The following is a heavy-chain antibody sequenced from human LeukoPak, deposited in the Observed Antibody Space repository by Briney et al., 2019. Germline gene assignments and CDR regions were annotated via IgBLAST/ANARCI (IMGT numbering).Heavy chain of an antibody. CDR2: ISGSGGST. CDR3: AKGWEYYYYYYMDV. J-gene: IGHJ6*03. D-gene: IGHD1-26*01. V-gene: IGHV3-23*01. Sequence: PGGSLRLSCAASGFTFSSYAMSWVRQAPGKGLEWVSAISGSGGSTYYADSVKGRFTISRDNSKNTLYLQMNSLRAEDTAVYYCAKGWEYYYYYYMDVWGKGTTVTVSS. CDR1: GFTFSSYA.